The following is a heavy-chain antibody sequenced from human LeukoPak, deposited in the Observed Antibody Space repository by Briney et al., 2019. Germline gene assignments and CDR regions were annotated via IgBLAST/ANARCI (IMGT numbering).Heavy chain of an antibody. J-gene: IGHJ4*02. D-gene: IGHD2/OR15-2a*01. CDR1: GNYW. V-gene: IGHV3-74*01. CDR3: VSFYETY. Sequence: GGSLRLSCAASGNYWMHWVRQAPGKGLVWVSHINSDESWTSYADSVKGRFTISKDNAKNTVYLQMNSLRTEDTAVYYCVSFYETYWGRGTLVTVSS. CDR2: INSDESWT.